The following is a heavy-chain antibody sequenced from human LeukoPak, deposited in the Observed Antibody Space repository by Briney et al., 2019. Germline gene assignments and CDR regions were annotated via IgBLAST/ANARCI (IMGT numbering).Heavy chain of an antibody. J-gene: IGHJ4*02. CDR1: GYTFTSYD. CDR2: MNPNSGNT. D-gene: IGHD5-24*01. Sequence: ASVKVSCKASGYTFTSYDINWVRQATGQGLEWMGWMNPNSGNTGYAQKFQGRVTITRNISISTAYMELSSLRSEDTAVYYCARGGLRDGYTDYWGQGTLVTVSS. CDR3: ARGGLRDGYTDY. V-gene: IGHV1-8*03.